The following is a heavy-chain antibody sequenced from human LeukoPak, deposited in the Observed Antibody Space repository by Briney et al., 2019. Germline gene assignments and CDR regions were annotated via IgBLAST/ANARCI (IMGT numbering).Heavy chain of an antibody. CDR2: ISGSGGST. V-gene: IGHV3-23*01. J-gene: IGHJ4*02. Sequence: GGSLRLSCAASGFTFNNYWIHWVRQVPGKGLEWVSVISGSGGSTYYADSVKGRFTISRDNSQNTLYLQMNSLRAEDTAVYYCVKRRYDSSGYFDYWGQGTLVTVSS. CDR3: VKRRYDSSGYFDY. D-gene: IGHD3-22*01. CDR1: GFTFNNYW.